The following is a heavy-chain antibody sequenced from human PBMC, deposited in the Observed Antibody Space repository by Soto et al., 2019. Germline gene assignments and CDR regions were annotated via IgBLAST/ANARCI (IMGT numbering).Heavy chain of an antibody. V-gene: IGHV3-30*18. CDR3: AKGPPLDY. J-gene: IGHJ4*02. CDR1: GFTFSSYG. Sequence: QVQLVESGGGVVQPGRSLRLSCAASGFTFSSYGMHWVRQAPGKGLEWVAVISYDGSNKYYADSVKGRFIISRDNSKNRLYLQMNSLRAEDTAVYYCAKGPPLDYWGQGTLVTVSS. CDR2: ISYDGSNK.